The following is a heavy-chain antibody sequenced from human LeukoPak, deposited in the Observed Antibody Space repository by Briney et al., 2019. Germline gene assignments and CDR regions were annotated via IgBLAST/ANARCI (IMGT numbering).Heavy chain of an antibody. Sequence: ASVKVSCKASGYLFINYGISWLRQAPGQGLECMGWISPYSGNTDYAQKLQGRVTMTTDTSTTTAFMELRSLRFDDTAVYYCARTSGVSVAGSPYYFDFWGQGTLISVSS. D-gene: IGHD6-19*01. CDR3: ARTSGVSVAGSPYYFDF. CDR2: ISPYSGNT. J-gene: IGHJ4*02. V-gene: IGHV1-18*01. CDR1: GYLFINYG.